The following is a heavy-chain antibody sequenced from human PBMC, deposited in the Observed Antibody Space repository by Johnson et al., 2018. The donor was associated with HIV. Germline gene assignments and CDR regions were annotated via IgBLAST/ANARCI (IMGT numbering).Heavy chain of an antibody. J-gene: IGHJ3*02. V-gene: IGHV3-66*01. CDR1: GFTVSSNY. Sequence: VQLVESGGGLVQPGGSLRLSCAASGFTVSSNYMSWVRQAPGKGLAWVSVLYSGGSTYYADSVQGRFTISRDNSKNTLYLQMNSLRAEDTAVYYCVTLVVAPPFDIWGQGTMVTVSS. D-gene: IGHD2-15*01. CDR2: LYSGGST. CDR3: VTLVVAPPFDI.